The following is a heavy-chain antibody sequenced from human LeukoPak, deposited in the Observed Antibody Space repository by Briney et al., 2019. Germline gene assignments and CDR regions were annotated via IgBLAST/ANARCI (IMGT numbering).Heavy chain of an antibody. CDR3: AKPRAFYYDTSGPHAFDI. D-gene: IGHD3-22*01. CDR2: ISGSGGTT. CDR1: GFGFSNYA. J-gene: IGHJ3*02. Sequence: GGSLRLSCAASGFGFSNYAMSWVRQAPGKGLEWVSGISGSGGTTYYADSVKGRFTISRDNSKNTLYLQMNSLRAEDTAVYYCAKPRAFYYDTSGPHAFDIWGQGTMVTVSS. V-gene: IGHV3-23*01.